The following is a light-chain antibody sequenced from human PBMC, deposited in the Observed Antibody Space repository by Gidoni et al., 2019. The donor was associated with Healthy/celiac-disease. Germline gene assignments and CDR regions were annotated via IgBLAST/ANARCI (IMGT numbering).Light chain of an antibody. CDR1: QSISSY. CDR3: QQSDSTPYT. J-gene: IGKJ2*01. Sequence: DIQLTQSPSSLSASVGDRVTITCRASQSISSYLNWYQQKPGKATKLLIYAASSLQSGVPSRFSGSGSGTDFTLTISRLQPEDFATYYCQQSDSTPYTFGQGTKLEIK. CDR2: AAS. V-gene: IGKV1-39*01.